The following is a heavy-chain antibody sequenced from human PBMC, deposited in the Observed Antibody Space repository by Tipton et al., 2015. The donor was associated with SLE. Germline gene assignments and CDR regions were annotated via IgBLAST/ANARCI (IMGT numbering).Heavy chain of an antibody. J-gene: IGHJ5*02. D-gene: IGHD3-22*01. CDR3: ARDSSGGYNWFDP. CDR2: IHHSGRT. CDR1: GDSITDSGYS. Sequence: TLSLTCTVSGDSITDSGYSWNWVRQHPGAGLEWIGYIHHSGRTDYNPSLESRVSISIDTSKNEFSLKLSSVTAADTAVYYCARDSSGGYNWFDPWGQGTLVTVSS. V-gene: IGHV4-31*03.